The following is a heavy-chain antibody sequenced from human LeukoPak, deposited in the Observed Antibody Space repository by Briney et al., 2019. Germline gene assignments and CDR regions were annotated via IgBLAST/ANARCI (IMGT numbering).Heavy chain of an antibody. CDR2: ISSSGDRT. J-gene: IGHJ3*02. D-gene: IGHD4-17*01. V-gene: IGHV3-23*01. CDR3: AKVATVRPFDI. Sequence: PGGSLRLSCAASGFSLSSHAMSWVRQAPGKGLEWVSSISSSGDRTYYADSVKGRFTISRDNSKNTLYLQMNSLRAEDTAVYYCAKVATVRPFDIWGQGTMVTVSS. CDR1: GFSLSSHA.